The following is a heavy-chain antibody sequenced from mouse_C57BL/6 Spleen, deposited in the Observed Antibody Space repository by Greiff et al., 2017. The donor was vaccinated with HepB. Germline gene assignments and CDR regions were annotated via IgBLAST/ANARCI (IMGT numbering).Heavy chain of an antibody. Sequence: EVQLVESGGGLVQPKGSLKLSCAASGFSFNTYAMNWVRQAPGKGLEWVARIRSKSNNYATYYADSVKDRFTISRDDSESMLYLQMNNLKTEDTAMYYCVRQVLTGGFEIWGTGTTVTVSS. D-gene: IGHD4-1*01. CDR3: VRQVLTGGFEI. CDR1: GFSFNTYA. CDR2: IRSKSNNYAT. V-gene: IGHV10-1*01. J-gene: IGHJ1*03.